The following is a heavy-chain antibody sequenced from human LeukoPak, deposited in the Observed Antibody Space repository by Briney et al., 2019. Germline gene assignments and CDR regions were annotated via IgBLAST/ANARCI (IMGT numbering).Heavy chain of an antibody. J-gene: IGHJ6*04. V-gene: IGHV1-2*04. CDR2: INPNTGNT. CDR1: GYTFTSSY. D-gene: IGHD3-10*01. Sequence: ASVKVSCKASGYTFTSSYMHRVRPAPGQGLEWMGWINPNTGNTNYAQKFQGWVTMTRDTSINTAYMELSSLKSDDTAVYYCARDFVVRVIDYYGMDVWGKGTTVTVSS. CDR3: ARDFVVRVIDYYGMDV.